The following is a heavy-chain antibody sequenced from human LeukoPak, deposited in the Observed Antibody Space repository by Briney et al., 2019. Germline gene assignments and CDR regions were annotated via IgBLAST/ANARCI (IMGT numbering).Heavy chain of an antibody. D-gene: IGHD6-25*01. CDR1: GFTFSSYS. J-gene: IGHJ3*02. Sequence: GGSLRLSCAASGFTFSSYSMNWVRQAPGKGLVWVSRINSDGGSTSYTDSVKGRFTISRDNAKNTLYLQMNSLRAEDTAVYYCARRSAAKDAFDIWGQGTKVTVSS. CDR3: ARRSAAKDAFDI. CDR2: INSDGGST. V-gene: IGHV3-74*01.